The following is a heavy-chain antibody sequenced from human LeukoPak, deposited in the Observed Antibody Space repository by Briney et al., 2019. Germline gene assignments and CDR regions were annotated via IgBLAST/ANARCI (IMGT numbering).Heavy chain of an antibody. CDR1: GGSFSGYY. V-gene: IGHV4-34*01. CDR3: ARGLLGLEWLTANWFDP. Sequence: SETLSLTCAVYGGSFSGYYWSWIRQPPGKGLEWIGEINHSGSTNYNPSLKSRVTISVDTSKNQFSLKLSSVTPADTAVYYCARGLLGLEWLTANWFDPWGQGTLVTVSS. CDR2: INHSGST. J-gene: IGHJ5*02. D-gene: IGHD3-3*01.